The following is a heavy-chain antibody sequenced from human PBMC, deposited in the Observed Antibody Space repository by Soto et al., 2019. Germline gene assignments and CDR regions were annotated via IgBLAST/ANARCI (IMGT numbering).Heavy chain of an antibody. CDR3: ARDHCSSTSCYGPPGFDY. CDR2: IYYSGST. D-gene: IGHD2-2*01. V-gene: IGHV4-59*01. CDR1: GGSISSYY. J-gene: IGHJ4*02. Sequence: SETLSLTCTVSGGSISSYYWSWIRQPPGKGLEWIGYIYYSGSTNYNPSLKSRVTISVDTSKNQFSLKLSSVTAADTAVYYCARDHCSSTSCYGPPGFDYWGQGTLVTVSS.